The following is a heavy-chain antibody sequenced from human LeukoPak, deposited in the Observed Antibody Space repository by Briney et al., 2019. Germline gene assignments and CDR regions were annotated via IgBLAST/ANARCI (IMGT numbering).Heavy chain of an antibody. D-gene: IGHD6-13*01. CDR2: IYSGGST. V-gene: IGHV3-53*01. Sequence: GGSLRLSCAASGFTVSSNYMSWVRQAPGKGLEWVSVIYSGGSTYYADSVKGRFTTSRDNSKNTLYLQMNSLRAEDTAVYYCARVLRGYSSSWHIDYWGQGTLVTVSS. J-gene: IGHJ4*02. CDR3: ARVLRGYSSSWHIDY. CDR1: GFTVSSNY.